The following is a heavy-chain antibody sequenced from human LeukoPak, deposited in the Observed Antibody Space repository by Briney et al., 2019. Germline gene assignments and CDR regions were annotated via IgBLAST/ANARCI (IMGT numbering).Heavy chain of an antibody. Sequence: SGGSLRLSCAASGFTFSSYGMNWVRQAPGKGLEWVSGTSGSGGSTYYADSVKGRFTISRDNSKNTLYLQMNSLRAEDTALYYCAKDSGSGRVTFYFDYWGQGTLVTVSS. V-gene: IGHV3-23*01. CDR3: AKDSGSGRVTFYFDY. CDR2: TSGSGGST. D-gene: IGHD3-10*01. CDR1: GFTFSSYG. J-gene: IGHJ4*02.